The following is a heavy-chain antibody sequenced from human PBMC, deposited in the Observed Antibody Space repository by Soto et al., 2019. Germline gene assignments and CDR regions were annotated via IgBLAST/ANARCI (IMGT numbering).Heavy chain of an antibody. Sequence: GASVKVTCKASGYTFTGYYMHWVRQAPGQGLEWMGWINPNSGGTNYAQKFQGWVTMTRDTSISTAYMELSRLRSDDTAVYYCARDCSGGSCYEGYGMDVWGQGTTVTVS. D-gene: IGHD2-15*01. J-gene: IGHJ6*02. V-gene: IGHV1-2*04. CDR1: GYTFTGYY. CDR2: INPNSGGT. CDR3: ARDCSGGSCYEGYGMDV.